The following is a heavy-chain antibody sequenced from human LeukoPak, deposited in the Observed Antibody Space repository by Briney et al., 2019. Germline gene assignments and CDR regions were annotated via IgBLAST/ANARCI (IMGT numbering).Heavy chain of an antibody. D-gene: IGHD5-18*01. CDR1: GHSFTNYW. J-gene: IGHJ4*02. Sequence: GESLKISCKVSGHSFTNYWIAWVRQMPGKGLEWMGIIYPGDSGTKYSPSFQGQVTMSADKSTTTAYLQWSSLKASDTAMYYCARSGSGYSYGYAYWGQGTLVTVSS. V-gene: IGHV5-51*01. CDR3: ARSGSGYSYGYAY. CDR2: IYPGDSGT.